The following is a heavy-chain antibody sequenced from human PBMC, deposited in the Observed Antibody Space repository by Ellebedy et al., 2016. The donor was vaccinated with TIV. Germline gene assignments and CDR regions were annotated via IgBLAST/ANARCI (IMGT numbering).Heavy chain of an antibody. Sequence: GESLKISCAASGFTFSSYGMNWVRQAPGKGLEWVSSIISSNYIYYADSVKGRFTISRDNAKNSLYLQMISLRAEDTAVYYCARGGYESSGYYSLYYYYGMDVWGQGTTVTVSS. V-gene: IGHV3-21*01. CDR1: GFTFSSYG. D-gene: IGHD3-22*01. J-gene: IGHJ6*02. CDR2: IISSNYI. CDR3: ARGGYESSGYYSLYYYYGMDV.